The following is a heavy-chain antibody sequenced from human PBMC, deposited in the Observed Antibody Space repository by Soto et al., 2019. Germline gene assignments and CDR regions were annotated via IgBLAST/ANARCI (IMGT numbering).Heavy chain of an antibody. CDR3: ARDWGSRGWYNWFDP. CDR2: LAHDGRTT. CDR1: GFTVNDYG. V-gene: IGHV3-30*03. Sequence: QVQLVESGGGVVQPGRSLRLSCAASGFTVNDYGMHWVRQAPGKGLEWVAILAHDGRTTYFGDSLRGRFTVSRDESENTLYLQMDNLRTDDTAIYYCARDWGSRGWYNWFDPWGQGILVTVSS. D-gene: IGHD6-19*01. J-gene: IGHJ5*02.